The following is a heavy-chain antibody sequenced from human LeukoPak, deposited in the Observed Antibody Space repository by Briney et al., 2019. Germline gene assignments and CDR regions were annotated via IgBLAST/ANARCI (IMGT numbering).Heavy chain of an antibody. V-gene: IGHV3-7*01. Sequence: GGSLRLSCVVSGITVSNYDMSWVRQAPGKGLEWVATIKNDGSDKYYVDSVKGRFTLSRDNAKNLVYLQMNSLRVEDTAVYYCVNLGYSDGGQGTLVTVSS. CDR3: VNLGYSD. CDR1: GITVSNYD. D-gene: IGHD5-12*01. J-gene: IGHJ4*02. CDR2: IKNDGSDK.